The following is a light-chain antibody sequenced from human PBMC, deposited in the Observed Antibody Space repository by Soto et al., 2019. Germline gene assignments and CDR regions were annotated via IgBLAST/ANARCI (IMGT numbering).Light chain of an antibody. Sequence: QSVLTQPPSVSGAPGQSGTISCTWMSSNIGAGYDVHWYQQLPGTAPKLLIYDNTNRPSGVPDRFSGSKSGTSASLAITGLQAEDEADYYCQSYDSSLSAYVFGTGTKVTVL. CDR1: SSNIGAGYD. CDR3: QSYDSSLSAYV. CDR2: DNT. V-gene: IGLV1-40*01. J-gene: IGLJ1*01.